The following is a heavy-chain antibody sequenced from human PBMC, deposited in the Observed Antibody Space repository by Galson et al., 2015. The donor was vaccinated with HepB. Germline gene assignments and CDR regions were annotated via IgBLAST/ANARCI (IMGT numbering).Heavy chain of an antibody. J-gene: IGHJ4*02. CDR2: IYYSGST. CDR3: ARHGGYSGYVVAAAGHLPLVHFDY. D-gene: IGHD6-13*01. Sequence: QVQLQESGPGLVKPSETLSLTCTVSGGSISSYYWSWIRQPPGKGLEWIGYIYYSGSTNYNPSLKSRVTISVDTSKNQFSLKLSSVTAADTAVYYCARHGGYSGYVVAAAGHLPLVHFDYWGQGTLVTVSS. V-gene: IGHV4-59*08. CDR1: GGSISSYY.